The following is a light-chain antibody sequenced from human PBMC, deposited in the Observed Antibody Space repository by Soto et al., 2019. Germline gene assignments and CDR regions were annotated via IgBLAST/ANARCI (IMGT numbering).Light chain of an antibody. CDR3: QQYNSYSSGT. CDR1: QSIDSW. V-gene: IGKV1-5*03. Sequence: DIQMTQSPSTLSASVGDRVTITCRASQSIDSWLAWYQQKPGKAPNLLIYKASTLESGVPSSFSGSGSGTEFTIPTSSMQPDDFATYYCQQYNSYSSGTFGQGTKVDIK. J-gene: IGKJ1*01. CDR2: KAS.